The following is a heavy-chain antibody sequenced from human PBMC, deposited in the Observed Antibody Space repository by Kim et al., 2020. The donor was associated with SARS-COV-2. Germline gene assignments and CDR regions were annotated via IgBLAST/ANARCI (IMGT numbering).Heavy chain of an antibody. J-gene: IGHJ3*02. CDR1: GGSISSSSYY. CDR3: ARHPPPPYCSGGSCYSTDAFDI. V-gene: IGHV4-39*01. Sequence: SETLSLTCTVSGGSISSSSYYWGWIRQPPGKGLEWIGSIYYSGSTYYNPSLKSRVTISVDTSKNQFSLKLSSVTAADTAVYYCARHPPPPYCSGGSCYSTDAFDIWGQGTMVTVSS. D-gene: IGHD2-15*01. CDR2: IYYSGST.